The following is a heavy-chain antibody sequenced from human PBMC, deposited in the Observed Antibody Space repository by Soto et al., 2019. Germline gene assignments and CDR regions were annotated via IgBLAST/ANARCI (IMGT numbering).Heavy chain of an antibody. CDR1: GGSISSNGYY. V-gene: IGHV4-39*01. Sequence: QLQLQESGPGLVKPSETLSLTCTVSGGSISSNGYYWGWIRQPPGKGLEWIGNIYHSGVTYYNPSLKSRVTISVDTSRNQFSLKLNSMTAADTAVYYCARLFDSWGQGKLVTVS. CDR3: ARLFDS. J-gene: IGHJ4*02. CDR2: IYHSGVT.